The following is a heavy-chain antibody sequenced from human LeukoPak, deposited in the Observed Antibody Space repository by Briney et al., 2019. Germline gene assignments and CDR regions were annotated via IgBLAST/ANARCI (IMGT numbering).Heavy chain of an antibody. Sequence: GGSLRLSCAASGFTFSNYWMHWVRQSPGKGPVWISHINTDGTITEYADSVKGRFIISRDNARNTLYAQMYSLRDEDTAIYYCARVIGWDEPFDLWGQGTMVTVSS. CDR3: ARVIGWDEPFDL. J-gene: IGHJ3*01. V-gene: IGHV3-74*03. D-gene: IGHD1-26*01. CDR2: INTDGTIT. CDR1: GFTFSNYW.